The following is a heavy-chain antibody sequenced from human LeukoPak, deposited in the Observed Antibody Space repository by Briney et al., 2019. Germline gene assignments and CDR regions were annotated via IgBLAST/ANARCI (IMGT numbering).Heavy chain of an antibody. CDR1: GGSFSGYY. J-gene: IGHJ5*02. Sequence: SETLSLTCAVYGGSFSGYYWNWIRQPPGKGLEWIGEIDHSGSTNYNPSLKGRVTISVDTSKNHFSLKLSSVTAADTAVYYCAREAGIAAAIVWFDPWGQGTLVTVSS. V-gene: IGHV4-34*01. CDR2: IDHSGST. D-gene: IGHD6-13*01. CDR3: AREAGIAAAIVWFDP.